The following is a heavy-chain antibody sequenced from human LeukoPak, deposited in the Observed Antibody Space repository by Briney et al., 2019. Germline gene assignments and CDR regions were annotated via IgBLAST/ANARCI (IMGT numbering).Heavy chain of an antibody. D-gene: IGHD6-13*01. J-gene: IGHJ5*02. CDR3: ARQGSSSWYSARYNWFDP. Sequence: GGSLRLSCAASGFTFSSYSMNWVRQAPGKGLEWVSSISSSSSYIYYADSVKGRFTISRDNAKNSLYLQMNSLRAEDTAVYYCARQGSSSWYSARYNWFDPWGQGTLVTVSS. CDR1: GFTFSSYS. V-gene: IGHV3-21*01. CDR2: ISSSSSYI.